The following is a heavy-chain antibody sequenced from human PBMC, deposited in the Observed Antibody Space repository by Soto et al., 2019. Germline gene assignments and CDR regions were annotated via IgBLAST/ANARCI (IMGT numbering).Heavy chain of an antibody. J-gene: IGHJ6*02. CDR3: ATPGLVVSTANGMDV. Sequence: QVQLVQSGAEVKKPGASVKVSCKASGYTFTGYYMHWVRQAPGQGLEWMGWINPNSGGTNYAQKFQGRVTMTRDTSISTAYMELIRLRSDDTAVHYCATPGLVVSTANGMDVWGQGTTVTVSS. D-gene: IGHD6-19*01. CDR2: INPNSGGT. V-gene: IGHV1-2*02. CDR1: GYTFTGYY.